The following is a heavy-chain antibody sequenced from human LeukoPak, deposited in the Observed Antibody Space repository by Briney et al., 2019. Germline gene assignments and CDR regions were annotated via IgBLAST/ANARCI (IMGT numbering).Heavy chain of an antibody. Sequence: SETLSLTCTVSGGSINSYYWSWIRQPPGKGLEWIGYIYYSGSTNYNPCLKSRVTISVDTSKNQFSLKMSSVTAADTAVYYCARARDGHINNWFDPWGQGTLVTVSS. CDR2: IYYSGST. J-gene: IGHJ5*02. CDR1: GGSINSYY. V-gene: IGHV4-59*01. CDR3: ARARDGHINNWFDP. D-gene: IGHD5-24*01.